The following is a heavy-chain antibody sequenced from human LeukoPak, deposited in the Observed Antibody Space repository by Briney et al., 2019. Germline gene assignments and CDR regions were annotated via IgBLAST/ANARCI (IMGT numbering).Heavy chain of an antibody. Sequence: AASVKVSCKASGGTFSSYAISWVRQAPGQGLEWMGGIIPIFGTANYAQKFQGRVTITADESTSTAYMELSSLRSGDTAVYYCARAVVAATRTSQLDYWGQGTLVTVSS. J-gene: IGHJ4*02. CDR3: ARAVVAATRTSQLDY. CDR1: GGTFSSYA. CDR2: IIPIFGTA. D-gene: IGHD2-15*01. V-gene: IGHV1-69*01.